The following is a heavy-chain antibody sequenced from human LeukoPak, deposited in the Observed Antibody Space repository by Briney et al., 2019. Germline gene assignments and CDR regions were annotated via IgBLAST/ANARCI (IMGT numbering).Heavy chain of an antibody. J-gene: IGHJ6*03. D-gene: IGHD2-15*01. Sequence: GASVKVSCKASGYTFTSYAISWVRQAPEQGLEWMGWISGHNDDTNYAQRLQGRVTMTTDTSTSTAYMELRSLRSDDTAVYYCARAGYCSGGSCYPYYYYYYMDVWGKGTTVTVSS. CDR1: GYTFTSYA. CDR3: ARAGYCSGGSCYPYYYYYYMDV. CDR2: ISGHNDDT. V-gene: IGHV1-18*01.